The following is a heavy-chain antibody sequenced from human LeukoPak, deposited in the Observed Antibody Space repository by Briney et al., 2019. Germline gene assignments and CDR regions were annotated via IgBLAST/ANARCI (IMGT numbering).Heavy chain of an antibody. Sequence: GGSLGLSCSASGFTFDDYAMHWVRQAAGKGLEWVSGISWNSGSIGYADSVKGRFTVSRDNAKNSLYLQVNSLRAEDTALYYCAKERGYSRGWYSAHFDYWGQGTLVTVSS. CDR1: GFTFDDYA. J-gene: IGHJ4*02. CDR3: AKERGYSRGWYSAHFDY. V-gene: IGHV3-9*01. CDR2: ISWNSGSI. D-gene: IGHD6-19*01.